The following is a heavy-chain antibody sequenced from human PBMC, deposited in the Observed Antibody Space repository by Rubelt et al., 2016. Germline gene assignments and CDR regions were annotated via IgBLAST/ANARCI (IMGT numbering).Heavy chain of an antibody. CDR1: GGSFSGYY. CDR2: INHSGST. CDR3: ARQSRGFGVPIS. V-gene: IGHV4-34*01. D-gene: IGHD3-16*01. Sequence: QVQLQQWGAGLLKPSETLSLTCAVYGGSFSGYYWSWIRQPPGKGLEWIGEINHSGSTNYNPSLNSRVTISIDTSKNQFSLKLSSVTAADTAVYFCARQSRGFGVPISWGQGTLVTVSS. J-gene: IGHJ4*02.